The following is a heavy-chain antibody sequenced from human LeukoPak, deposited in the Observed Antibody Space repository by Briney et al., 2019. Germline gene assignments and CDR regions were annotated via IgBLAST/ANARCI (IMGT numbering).Heavy chain of an antibody. CDR2: INSDGSST. J-gene: IGHJ4*02. CDR3: ARGVAALYATPQFDY. CDR1: GLTFSSCW. V-gene: IGHV3-74*01. D-gene: IGHD2-8*01. Sequence: PGGSLRLSCAASGLTFSSCWMHWVRQAPGKGLVWVSRINSDGSSTNYADSVKGRFTISRDNAKNTLYLQMNGLRAEDTAVYYCARGVAALYATPQFDYWGQGTLVTVSS.